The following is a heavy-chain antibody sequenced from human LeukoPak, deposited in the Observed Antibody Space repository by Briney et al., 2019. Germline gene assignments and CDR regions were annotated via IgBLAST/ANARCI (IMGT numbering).Heavy chain of an antibody. CDR1: GGSISSHY. Sequence: SETLSLTCSVSGGSISSHYWSWIRQPPGKGLEWIGYIYNSGSTNYNPSLKSRVTISVDTSKHQFSLKVSSVTTADTAVYYCARLAVSVLGWFDPWGQGTLVTVSS. CDR3: ARLAVSVLGWFDP. D-gene: IGHD6-19*01. V-gene: IGHV4-59*11. J-gene: IGHJ5*02. CDR2: IYNSGST.